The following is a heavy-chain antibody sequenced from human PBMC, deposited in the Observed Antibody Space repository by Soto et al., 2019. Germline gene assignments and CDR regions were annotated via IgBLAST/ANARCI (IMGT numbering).Heavy chain of an antibody. CDR2: ISGGGGTT. CDR3: AKTLGTMVRGKDYYMAV. V-gene: IGHV3-23*01. J-gene: IGHJ6*03. Sequence: DVQLLESGGGLVQPGGSLRLSCAASGFTFSSYAMAWVRQAPGKGLEWVSVISGGGGTTYYAESVKGRFTISRDNSKKLLNLQTDSVGAEHTVVYHCAKTLGTMVRGKDYYMAVWGKGPKVRVSS. CDR1: GFTFSSYA. D-gene: IGHD3-10*01.